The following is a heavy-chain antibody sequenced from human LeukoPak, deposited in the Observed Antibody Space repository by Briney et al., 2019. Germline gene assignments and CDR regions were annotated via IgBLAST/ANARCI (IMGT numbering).Heavy chain of an antibody. V-gene: IGHV3-7*01. D-gene: IGHD1-26*01. Sequence: PGGSLRLSCAASGFTFNTYWMAWVRRAPGKELEWVANIKQDGSVKNYVDSVKGRFTISRDDAKNSVYLQMNSLKTEDTAVYYCARDVSGSLDYWGKGTLVTVSA. J-gene: IGHJ4*02. CDR1: GFTFNTYW. CDR3: ARDVSGSLDY. CDR2: IKQDGSVK.